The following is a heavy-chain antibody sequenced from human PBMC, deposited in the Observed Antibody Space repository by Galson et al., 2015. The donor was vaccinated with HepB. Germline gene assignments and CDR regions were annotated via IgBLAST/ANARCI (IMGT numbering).Heavy chain of an antibody. J-gene: IGHJ4*02. D-gene: IGHD3-10*01. CDR2: ISSISSYI. CDR1: GFTFSSYS. V-gene: IGHV3-21*01. Sequence: SLRLSCAASGFTFSSYSMNWVRQAPGKGLEWVSSISSISSYIYYADSVKGRFTISRDNAKNSLYLQMNSLRAEDTAVYYCAGEYYYGSGIHYGFDYWGQGTLVTVSS. CDR3: AGEYYYGSGIHYGFDY.